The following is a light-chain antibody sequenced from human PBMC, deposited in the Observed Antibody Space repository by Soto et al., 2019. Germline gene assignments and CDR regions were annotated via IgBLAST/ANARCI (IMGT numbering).Light chain of an antibody. CDR1: QSVSSSY. J-gene: IGKJ1*01. CDR2: GAS. V-gene: IGKV3-20*01. Sequence: VLKHHLSSLSVYPRERATLSCRASQSVSSSYLAWYQQKPGQAPRLLIYGASSRATGIPDRFSGSGSGTDFTLTISRLEPEDFAVYYCQQYGSSPWTFGQGSKVDTK. CDR3: QQYGSSPWT.